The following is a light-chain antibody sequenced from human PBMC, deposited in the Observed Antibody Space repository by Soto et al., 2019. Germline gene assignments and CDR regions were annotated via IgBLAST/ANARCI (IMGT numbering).Light chain of an antibody. V-gene: IGKV3-20*01. Sequence: EIVLTQSPGTLSLSPGERATLSCRASQSVSSSYLAWYQQKPGQAPWLLIYGASSRATGIPDRFSGSGSGTDFTLTISRPEPEDFAVYYCQQYGSSPPWTFGQGTKVEIK. CDR1: QSVSSSY. CDR2: GAS. CDR3: QQYGSSPPWT. J-gene: IGKJ1*01.